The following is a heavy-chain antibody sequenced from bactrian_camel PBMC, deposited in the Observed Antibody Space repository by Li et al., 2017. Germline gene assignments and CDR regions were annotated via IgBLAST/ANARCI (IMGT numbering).Heavy chain of an antibody. CDR1: GYAFSNYY. CDR2: IYSGGGST. CDR3: AARKGWMMGSWLGFGY. J-gene: IGHJ4*01. V-gene: IGHV3S40*01. Sequence: DVQLVESGGDSVQNGGSVRLSCGASGYAFSNYYMMAWFRQTPGNGREGAAAIYSGGGSTYYADSVKGRFTISQDNAKNTVYLQMNSLKPEDSAMYYCAARKGWMMGSWLGFGYWGQGTQVTVS. D-gene: IGHD1*01.